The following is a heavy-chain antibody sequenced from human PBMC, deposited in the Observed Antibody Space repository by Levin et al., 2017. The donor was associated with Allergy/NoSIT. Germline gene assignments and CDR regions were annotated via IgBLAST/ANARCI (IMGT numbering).Heavy chain of an antibody. Sequence: SETLSLTCTVSGGSISSYYWSWIRQPAGKGLEWIGRMFSGGSNNFNPSLNNRVTMSVDMPKNQFSLKRSSVTAADTAVYYCAREGGIAAAGTRNYYGLDVWGPGTTVTV. D-gene: IGHD6-13*01. V-gene: IGHV4-4*07. J-gene: IGHJ6*02. CDR1: GGSISSYY. CDR3: AREGGIAAAGTRNYYGLDV. CDR2: MFSGGSN.